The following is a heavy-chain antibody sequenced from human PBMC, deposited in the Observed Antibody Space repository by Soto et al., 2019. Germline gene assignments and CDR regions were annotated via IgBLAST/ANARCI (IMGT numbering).Heavy chain of an antibody. Sequence: ASVKVSCKASGYTFTSYAMHWVRQAPGQRLEWMGWINAGNGNTKYSQKFQGRVTITRDTSASTAYMELSSLRSEDTAVYYCATSGYDRPNHDYYYYMDVWGKRTTVTVSS. D-gene: IGHD5-12*01. J-gene: IGHJ6*03. V-gene: IGHV1-3*01. CDR2: INAGNGNT. CDR3: ATSGYDRPNHDYYYYMDV. CDR1: GYTFTSYA.